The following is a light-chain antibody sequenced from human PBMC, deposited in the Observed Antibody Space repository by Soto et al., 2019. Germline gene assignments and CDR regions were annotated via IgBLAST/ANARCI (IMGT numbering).Light chain of an antibody. CDR2: GAS. J-gene: IGKJ1*01. Sequence: EIVLTQSPGTLSLSPGERATLSCRASQSVSNNYLAWYQQKPGQAPRLLIYGASNSATGIPDRFSGSGSGTDVTLTISRLEPEDFAVYYCQQYGSSCTFGQGNKVEIK. CDR1: QSVSNNY. V-gene: IGKV3-20*01. CDR3: QQYGSSCT.